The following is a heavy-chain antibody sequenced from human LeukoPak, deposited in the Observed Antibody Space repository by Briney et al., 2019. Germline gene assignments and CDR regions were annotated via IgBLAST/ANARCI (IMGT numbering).Heavy chain of an antibody. CDR2: ISSNGRYI. D-gene: IGHD3-10*01. CDR3: ARDGMGSYDY. CDR1: GFDFSGYT. J-gene: IGHJ4*02. Sequence: GGSLRLSCAASGFDFSGYTINWVRQAPGKGLEWVSSISSNGRYIYYADSVKGRLTISRDNAKNSVYLQMNSLRAEDTAVYYCARDGMGSYDYWGQGTLVTVSS. V-gene: IGHV3-21*01.